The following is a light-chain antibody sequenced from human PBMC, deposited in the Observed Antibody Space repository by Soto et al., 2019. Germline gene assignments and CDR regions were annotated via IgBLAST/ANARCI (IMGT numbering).Light chain of an antibody. V-gene: IGLV2-8*01. CDR1: GSDVGGYNF. Sequence: QSVLTQPPSASGSPGQSVTISCTGTGSDVGGYNFVSWYQQHPGKAPKLIIYEVTQRPSGVPDRFSGSKSGNTASLTVSGLQAEDEADYYCSSYSGTNNYVFGTGTKLTVL. CDR3: SSYSGTNNYV. J-gene: IGLJ1*01. CDR2: EVT.